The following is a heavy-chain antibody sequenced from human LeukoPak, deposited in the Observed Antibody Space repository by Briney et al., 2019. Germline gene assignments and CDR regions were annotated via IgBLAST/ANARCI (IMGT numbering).Heavy chain of an antibody. Sequence: PSETLSLTCTVSGYSISSGYYWSWIRQPAGKGLEWIGRIYTSGSTNYNPSLKSRVTISVDTSKNQFSLKLSSVTAADTAVYYCARAYCSSTSCYLGGFDPWGQGTLVTVSS. J-gene: IGHJ5*02. CDR2: IYTSGST. V-gene: IGHV4-61*02. CDR3: ARAYCSSTSCYLGGFDP. D-gene: IGHD2-2*01. CDR1: GYSISSGYY.